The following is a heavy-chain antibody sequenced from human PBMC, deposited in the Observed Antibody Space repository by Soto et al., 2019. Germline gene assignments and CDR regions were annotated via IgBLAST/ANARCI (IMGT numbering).Heavy chain of an antibody. Sequence: QLVESGGALVQPGGSLRLSCAASGFTLSVYWMNWVRQAPGKGLEWVANIKQDGSERNYVDSVKGRFTISRDNAKNSLYLQMNSLGADDTAVYYCLITTSAFEICGQGTLVTVSS. J-gene: IGHJ3*02. D-gene: IGHD1-20*01. V-gene: IGHV3-7*01. CDR1: GFTLSVYW. CDR3: LITTSAFEI. CDR2: IKQDGSER.